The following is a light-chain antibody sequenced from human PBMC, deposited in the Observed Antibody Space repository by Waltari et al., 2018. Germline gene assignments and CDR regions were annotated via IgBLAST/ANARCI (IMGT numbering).Light chain of an antibody. V-gene: IGLV3-21*04. CDR3: QLWDSNSDHWV. CDR1: NIGSKS. Sequence: SFVLTQPPSVSVAPGKTAMITRGGNNIGSKSVHWYQQKPGQAPVLVIYHDKDRPSGIPERFSGSNSENTATLTISRVEAGDEADYFCQLWDSNSDHWVFGGGTKLTVL. J-gene: IGLJ3*02. CDR2: HDK.